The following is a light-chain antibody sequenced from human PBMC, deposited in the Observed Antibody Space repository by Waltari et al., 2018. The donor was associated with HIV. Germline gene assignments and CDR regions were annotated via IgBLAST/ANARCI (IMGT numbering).Light chain of an antibody. Sequence: EIVMTQSPATLSVSPGQRVTLSCRASQSVSSNLAWYQQKPGQAPRLLIYGASTRAIGVPARFSGSGSGTEFTLTISSLQSEDFGVYYCQQYNNWPQTWPPGTFGQGTKVEIK. V-gene: IGKV3-15*01. CDR3: QQYNNWPQTWPPGT. J-gene: IGKJ1*01. CDR2: GAS. CDR1: QSVSSN.